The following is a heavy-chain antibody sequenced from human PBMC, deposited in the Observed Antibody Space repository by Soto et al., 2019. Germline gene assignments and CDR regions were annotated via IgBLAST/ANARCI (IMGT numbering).Heavy chain of an antibody. J-gene: IGHJ4*02. V-gene: IGHV3-33*01. CDR2: IWYDGSNK. D-gene: IGHD2-21*02. CDR1: GFTFSSYG. CDR3: AREAYCGGDCYKSLSTLDY. Sequence: GGSLRLSCAASGFTFSSYGMHWVRQAPGKGLEWVAVIWYDGSNKYYADSVKGRFTISRDNSKNTLYLQMNSLRAEDTAVYYCAREAYCGGDCYKSLSTLDYWGQGTLVTVSS.